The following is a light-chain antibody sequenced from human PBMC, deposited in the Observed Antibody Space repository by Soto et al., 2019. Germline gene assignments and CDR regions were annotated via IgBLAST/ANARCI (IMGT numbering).Light chain of an antibody. V-gene: IGLV2-14*01. CDR2: DVR. CDR1: SSDVGCYNY. CDR3: SSYTTISTYV. J-gene: IGLJ1*01. Sequence: QSVLTQPASVSGSPGQSITISCTGTSSDVGCYNYVSWYQQHPGKAPKLMIYDVRNRPSGVSNRFSGSKSVNTASLTISGLQAEDEADYYCSSYTTISTYVFGTGTKLTVL.